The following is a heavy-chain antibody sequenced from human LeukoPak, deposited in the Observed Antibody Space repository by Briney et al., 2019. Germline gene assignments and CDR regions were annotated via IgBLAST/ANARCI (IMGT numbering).Heavy chain of an antibody. Sequence: PSETLSLTCTVSGGSISSYYWSWIRQPPGKGLEWIGYIYYSGSTNYNPSLKSRVTISVDTSKNQFSLKLSSVTAADTAVYYCARATYDGYYYYYMDVWGKGTTVTVSS. J-gene: IGHJ6*03. CDR2: IYYSGST. D-gene: IGHD3-22*01. CDR1: GGSISSYY. V-gene: IGHV4-59*01. CDR3: ARATYDGYYYYYMDV.